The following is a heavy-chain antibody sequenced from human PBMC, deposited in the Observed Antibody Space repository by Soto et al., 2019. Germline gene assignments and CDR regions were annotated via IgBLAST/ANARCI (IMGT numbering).Heavy chain of an antibody. CDR1: GGTFSSYT. V-gene: IGHV1-69*02. CDR3: ARAGGYSGYCDY. CDR2: IIPILGIA. D-gene: IGHD1-26*01. J-gene: IGHJ4*02. Sequence: ASVKVSCKASGGTFSSYTISWVRQAPGQGLEWMGRIIPILGIANYAQKSHGRVTITADKSTSTAYMELSSLRSEDTAVYYCARAGGYSGYCDYWGQGTLVTVSS.